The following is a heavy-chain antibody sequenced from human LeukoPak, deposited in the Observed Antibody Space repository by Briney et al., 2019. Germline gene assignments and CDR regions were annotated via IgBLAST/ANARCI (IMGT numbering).Heavy chain of an antibody. CDR1: GGTFSSYA. Sequence: SVKVSCKASGGTFSSYAISWVRQAPGQGLEWMGGIIPIFGTANYAQKFQGRVTITTDESTSTAYMELSSLRAEDTAVYYCARNSYGYSGYERLFDYWGQGTLVTVSS. CDR2: IIPIFGTA. D-gene: IGHD5-12*01. V-gene: IGHV1-69*05. J-gene: IGHJ4*02. CDR3: ARNSYGYSGYERLFDY.